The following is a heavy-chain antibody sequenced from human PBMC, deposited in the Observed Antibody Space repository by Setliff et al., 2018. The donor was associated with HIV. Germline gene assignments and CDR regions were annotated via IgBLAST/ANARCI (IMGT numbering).Heavy chain of an antibody. CDR2: VYGGDSDT. CDR1: GYRFTSYW. V-gene: IGHV5-51*01. D-gene: IGHD7-27*01. Sequence: PGESLKISCKASGYRFTSYWIGWVRPMPGKGLEWVGIVYGGDSDTRYNPSFEGQVTMSADRSITTAYLQWSRLKASDTAMYYCATLTNFDHWGQGTLVTVSS. CDR3: ATLTNFDH. J-gene: IGHJ4*02.